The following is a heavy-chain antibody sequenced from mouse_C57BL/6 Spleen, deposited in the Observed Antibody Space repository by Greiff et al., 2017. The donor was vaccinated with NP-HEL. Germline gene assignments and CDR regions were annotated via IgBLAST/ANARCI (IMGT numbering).Heavy chain of an antibody. Sequence: VQLQQPGAELVMPGASVKLSCKASGYTFTSYWMHWVKQRPGQGLEWIGEIDPSDSYTNYNQKFKVKSTLTVDKSSSTAYMQLSSLTSEDSAVYYWARRAREYYGSSYSHWYFDVWGTGTTVTVSS. CDR2: IDPSDSYT. D-gene: IGHD1-1*01. CDR3: ARRAREYYGSSYSHWYFDV. J-gene: IGHJ1*03. CDR1: GYTFTSYW. V-gene: IGHV1-69*01.